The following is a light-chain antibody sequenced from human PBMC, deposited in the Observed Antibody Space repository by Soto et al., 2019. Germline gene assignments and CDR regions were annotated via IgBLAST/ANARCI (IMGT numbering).Light chain of an antibody. CDR2: WAS. CDR3: QQYYTTPPA. J-gene: IGKJ4*01. Sequence: DVVMTQSPDSLAVSLGERATINCKSSSSVFSSSRNKTFLGWYQQKPRQPPKLLIYWASTRESGVPDRFSGGGSGTDFTLTISNLQAEDVAVYYCQQYYTTPPAFGGGTKVEIK. V-gene: IGKV4-1*01. CDR1: SSVFSSSRNKTF.